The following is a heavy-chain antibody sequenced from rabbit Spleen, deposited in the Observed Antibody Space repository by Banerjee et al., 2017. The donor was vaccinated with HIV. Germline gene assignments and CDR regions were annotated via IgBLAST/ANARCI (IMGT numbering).Heavy chain of an antibody. Sequence: QEQLVESGGGLVQPGGSLKLSCTVSGFDISAYGVTWVRQAPGKGLEWIGYIDPIFGVSYYATWVDGRFTISSHNAQNTLYLQLNSLTAADTATYFCVRGASSSGYYSLWGPGTLVTVS. D-gene: IGHD1-1*01. CDR2: IDPIFGVS. CDR1: GFDISAYG. V-gene: IGHV1S8*01. CDR3: VRGASSSGYYSL. J-gene: IGHJ4*01.